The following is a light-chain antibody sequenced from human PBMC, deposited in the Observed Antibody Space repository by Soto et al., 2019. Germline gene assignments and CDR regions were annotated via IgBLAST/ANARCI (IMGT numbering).Light chain of an antibody. V-gene: IGKV3D-15*01. J-gene: IGKJ5*01. CDR3: QQRSNWPPIT. Sequence: IVMTHSPSTLSVSPAERATLSCSASQSVSSNLAWYQQKPGQAPRLLIYGASTRATGIPDRFSGSGSGTDFTLTINSLEPEDFAVYFCQQRSNWPPITFGQGTRLEI. CDR2: GAS. CDR1: QSVSSN.